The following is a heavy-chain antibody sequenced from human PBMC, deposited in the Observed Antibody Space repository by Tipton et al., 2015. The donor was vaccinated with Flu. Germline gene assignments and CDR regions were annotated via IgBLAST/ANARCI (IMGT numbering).Heavy chain of an antibody. CDR2: IRSDETTE. CDR3: AKSGGFDS. J-gene: IGHJ4*02. CDR1: GFSFSDYW. Sequence: GSLRLSCAASGFSFSDYWMHWVRQAPGKGLEWVAHIRSDETTEYADSVKGRFTISRDNSKDMLYLQMNSLRAEDTAVFYCAKSGGFDSWNQGALVIVSS. D-gene: IGHD1-26*01. V-gene: IGHV3-30*02.